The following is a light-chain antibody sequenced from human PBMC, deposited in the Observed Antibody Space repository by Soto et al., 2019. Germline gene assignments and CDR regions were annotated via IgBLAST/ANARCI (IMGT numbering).Light chain of an antibody. J-gene: IGKJ1*01. CDR2: HAS. CDR3: PHYASWRVT. Sequence: EIVMMQSPATLSVSPGESATLSCRASQSVSSNLAWYQQKPGQAPRLLIYHASTRATGIPARFSGRGSGTDFTLTISGLLSEDFAVYYCPHYASWRVTFGQGTKVQIK. CDR1: QSVSSN. V-gene: IGKV3-15*01.